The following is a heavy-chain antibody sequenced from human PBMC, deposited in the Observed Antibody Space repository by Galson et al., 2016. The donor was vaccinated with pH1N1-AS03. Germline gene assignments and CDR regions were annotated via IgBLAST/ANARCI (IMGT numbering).Heavy chain of an antibody. J-gene: IGHJ4*02. Sequence: VKVSCKASGYTFTSFGISWVRPAPGQGLEWMGWISTYNGNTNYAQKLQGRVTMTTDTSTSTAYMELSRLTSDDTAVYFCARGGGSSLDYWGQGTLVPVSS. V-gene: IGHV1-18*01. CDR2: ISTYNGNT. CDR3: ARGGGSSLDY. CDR1: GYTFTSFG. D-gene: IGHD1-26*01.